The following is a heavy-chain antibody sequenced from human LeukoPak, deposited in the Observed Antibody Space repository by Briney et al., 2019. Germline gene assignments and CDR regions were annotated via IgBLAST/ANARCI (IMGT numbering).Heavy chain of an antibody. Sequence: GGSLRLSCVASGFTFRDYGMSWVRQVPGKGLEWVAVISASGGSTYYADSVKGRFTISRDNAKNSLYLQMNSLRAEDTAVYYCAREFSLVAPFDYWGQGTLVTVSS. CDR2: ISASGGST. V-gene: IGHV3-23*01. J-gene: IGHJ4*02. CDR1: GFTFRDYG. D-gene: IGHD5-12*01. CDR3: AREFSLVAPFDY.